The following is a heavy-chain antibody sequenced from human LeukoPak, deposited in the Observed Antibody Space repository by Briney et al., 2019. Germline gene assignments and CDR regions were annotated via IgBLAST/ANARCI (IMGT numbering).Heavy chain of an antibody. CDR1: GGSFSGYY. J-gene: IGHJ4*02. D-gene: IGHD6-19*01. Sequence: SETLSLTCAVYGGSFSGYYWSWIRQPPGKGLEWIGEINHSGSTNYNPSLKSRVTISVDTSKNQFSLKLSSVTAADTAVYYCAGRAYTYSSGWYGGYYFDYWGQGTLVTVSS. CDR3: AGRAYTYSSGWYGGYYFDY. CDR2: INHSGST. V-gene: IGHV4-34*01.